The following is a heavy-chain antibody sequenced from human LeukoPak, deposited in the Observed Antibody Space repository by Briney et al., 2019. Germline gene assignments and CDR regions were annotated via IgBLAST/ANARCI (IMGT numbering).Heavy chain of an antibody. V-gene: IGHV4-39*02. CDR2: ICYSGST. J-gene: IGHJ6*02. D-gene: IGHD3-22*01. CDR1: GGSISSSSYY. CDR3: ATPGVYYYDSSGYYQDYYYYGMDV. Sequence: SEPVSLTCTVSGGSISSSSYYWGWIRQPPGKGLEWIGIICYSGSTYYNPSLKSRVTISVDTSKNHFSLKLSSVNAAGTAVYYCATPGVYYYDSSGYYQDYYYYGMDVWGQGTMVTVSS.